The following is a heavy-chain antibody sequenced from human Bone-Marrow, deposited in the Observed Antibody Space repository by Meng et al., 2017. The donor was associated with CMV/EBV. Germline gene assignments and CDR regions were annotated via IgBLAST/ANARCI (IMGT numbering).Heavy chain of an antibody. D-gene: IGHD3-3*01. Sequence: SLKISCAASGFTFDDYAMHWVRQAPGKGLEWVSGISWNSGSIGYADSVKGRFTISRDNAKNSLYLQMNSLRAEDTALYYCAKDSLPHIRFLEDAFDIWGQGTMLTV. J-gene: IGHJ3*02. V-gene: IGHV3-9*01. CDR1: GFTFDDYA. CDR3: AKDSLPHIRFLEDAFDI. CDR2: ISWNSGSI.